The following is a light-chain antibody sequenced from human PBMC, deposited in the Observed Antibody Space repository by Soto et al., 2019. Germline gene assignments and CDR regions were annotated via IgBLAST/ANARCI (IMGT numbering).Light chain of an antibody. J-gene: IGLJ2*01. CDR3: HTWETGSVI. Sequence: QLVLTQSPSASASLGASVKLTCTLSSGHSRNAIAWHQQLPQKGPRYLMKVNNDGSHTKGAGIPDRFSGSSSGAERYLIISSLQSDDEADYYCHTWETGSVIFGGGTKLTVL. CDR2: VNNDGSH. CDR1: SGHSRNA. V-gene: IGLV4-69*01.